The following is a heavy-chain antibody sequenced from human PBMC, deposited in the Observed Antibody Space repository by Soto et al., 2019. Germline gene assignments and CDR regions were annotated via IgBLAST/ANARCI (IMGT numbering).Heavy chain of an antibody. V-gene: IGHV4-39*01. Sequence: SETLSLTCTVSGGSISSSSYYWGWIRQPPGKGLEWIGSIYYSGSTYYNPSLKSRVTISVDTSKNQFSLKLSSVTAADTAVYYCARQAPGNRDTRGPWIWSDPWGQGTLVT. J-gene: IGHJ5*02. D-gene: IGHD5-12*01. CDR2: IYYSGST. CDR1: GGSISSSSYY. CDR3: ARQAPGNRDTRGPWIWSDP.